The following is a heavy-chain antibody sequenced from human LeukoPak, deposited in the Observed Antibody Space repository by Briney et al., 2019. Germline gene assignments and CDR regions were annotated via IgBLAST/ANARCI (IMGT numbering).Heavy chain of an antibody. CDR2: INQDGSEK. CDR3: AKGPPRGIVVVPAAGLLDDY. D-gene: IGHD2-2*01. Sequence: PGGSLRLSCAASGFTLITYWMTWVRQAPGKGLEWVANINQDGSEKYYVGSVKGRFTISRDNARNSLYLQMNSLRAEDTAVYYCAKGPPRGIVVVPAAGLLDDYWGQGTLVTVSS. V-gene: IGHV3-7*03. J-gene: IGHJ4*02. CDR1: GFTLITYW.